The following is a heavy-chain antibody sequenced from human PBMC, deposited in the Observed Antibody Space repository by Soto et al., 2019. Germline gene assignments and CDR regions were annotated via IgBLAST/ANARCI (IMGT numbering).Heavy chain of an antibody. CDR3: ARHGGYDSSGYPRDAFDI. V-gene: IGHV5-51*01. CDR2: ISHGGSDT. J-gene: IGHJ3*02. CDR1: GYSFTSYW. D-gene: IGHD3-22*01. Sequence: PGESLKISCKGSGYSFTSYWIGWVRPMPGKGLVWMGIISHGGSDTRYSPSFQGQVTISAVKSISTAYLQWSSLKAADTAMYYCARHGGYDSSGYPRDAFDIWGQGTMVTVSS.